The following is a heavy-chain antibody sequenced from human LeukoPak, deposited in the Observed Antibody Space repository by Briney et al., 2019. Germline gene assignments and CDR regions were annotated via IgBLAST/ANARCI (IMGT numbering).Heavy chain of an antibody. Sequence: ASVKVSCKASGYTFTSYGFSWVRQAPGQGLEWMGWISAYNGNTNYAQKLQGRVTMTTDTSTSTTYMELRSLRSDDTAVYYCARKKSWGSGRDAFDIWGQGTMVTVSS. CDR3: ARKKSWGSGRDAFDI. D-gene: IGHD3-10*01. CDR1: GYTFTSYG. J-gene: IGHJ3*02. CDR2: ISAYNGNT. V-gene: IGHV1-18*01.